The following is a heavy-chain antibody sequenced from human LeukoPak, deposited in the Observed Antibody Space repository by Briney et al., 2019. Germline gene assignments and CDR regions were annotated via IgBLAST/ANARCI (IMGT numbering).Heavy chain of an antibody. V-gene: IGHV3-23*01. CDR3: ARDRGYCSGGRCSSLGPVFDP. J-gene: IGHJ5*02. CDR2: ISGSGGST. D-gene: IGHD2-15*01. CDR1: GFTFSSYA. Sequence: SGGSLRLSCAASGFTFSSYAMSWVRQAPGKGLEWVSAISGSGGSTYYADSVKGRFTISRDNAKNSLYLQMNSLRAEDTAVYYCARDRGYCSGGRCSSLGPVFDPWGQGTLVTVSS.